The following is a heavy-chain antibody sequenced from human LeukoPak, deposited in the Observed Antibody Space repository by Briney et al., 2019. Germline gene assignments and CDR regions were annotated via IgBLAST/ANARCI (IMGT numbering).Heavy chain of an antibody. J-gene: IGHJ4*02. D-gene: IGHD1-7*01. Sequence: SETLSLTCTVSGGSISSSSYYWGWIRQPPGKGLEWIGSIYYSGSTYYNPSLKSRVTISVDTSKNQFSLKLSSVTAADTAVYYCARETRGVITGTPADFKNPIDYWGQGTLVTVSS. CDR3: ARETRGVITGTPADFKNPIDY. CDR1: GGSISSSSYY. V-gene: IGHV4-39*07. CDR2: IYYSGST.